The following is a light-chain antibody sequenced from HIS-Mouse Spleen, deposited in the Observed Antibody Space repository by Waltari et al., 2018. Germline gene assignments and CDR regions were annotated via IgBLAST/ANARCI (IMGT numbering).Light chain of an antibody. Sequence: EIVLTQSPGTLSLSPGERATLSCRASQSVSSSYLAWYQQKPGQAPRRLSYGASSTATGTPDRFSGSGSGTDFTLTISRLEPEDFAVYYCQQYGSSSALTFGGGTKVEIK. V-gene: IGKV3-20*01. CDR3: QQYGSSSALT. J-gene: IGKJ4*01. CDR2: GAS. CDR1: QSVSSSY.